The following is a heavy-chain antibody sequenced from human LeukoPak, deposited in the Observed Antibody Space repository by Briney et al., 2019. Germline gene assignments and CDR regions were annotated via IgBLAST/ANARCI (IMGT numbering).Heavy chain of an antibody. D-gene: IGHD3-22*01. Sequence: GGSLRLSCAASGFTFSSYGMHWVRQAPGKGLEWVAVISYDGSNKYYADSVKGRFTISRDNSKNTLYLQMNSLRAEDTAVYYCAKGVWDYDSSGYRGYYFDYWGQGTLVTVSS. V-gene: IGHV3-30*18. J-gene: IGHJ4*02. CDR1: GFTFSSYG. CDR2: ISYDGSNK. CDR3: AKGVWDYDSSGYRGYYFDY.